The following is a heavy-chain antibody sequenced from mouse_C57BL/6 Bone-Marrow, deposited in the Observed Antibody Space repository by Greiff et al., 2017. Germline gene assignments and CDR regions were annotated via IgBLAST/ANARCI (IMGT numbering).Heavy chain of an antibody. D-gene: IGHD2-3*01. CDR2: IYPGGGYT. CDR3: ARAGDGYPNYLDY. Sequence: QVQLQQSGAELVRPGTSVKMSCKASGYTFTNYWIGWAKQRPGHGLEWIGDIYPGGGYTNYNEKFKGKATLTADKSSSTAYMQLSSLTSEDSAIXYCARAGDGYPNYLDYWGKGTTVTVSS. J-gene: IGHJ2*01. CDR1: GYTFTNYW. V-gene: IGHV1-63*01.